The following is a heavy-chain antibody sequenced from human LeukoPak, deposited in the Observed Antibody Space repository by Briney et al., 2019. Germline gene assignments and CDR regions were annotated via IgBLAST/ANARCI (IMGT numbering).Heavy chain of an antibody. CDR2: INHSGST. J-gene: IGHJ5*02. D-gene: IGHD3-3*01. Sequence: PSETLSLTCAVYGGSFSGYHWSWIRQPPGKGLEWIGEINHSGSTNYNPSLKSRVTMSVDTSKNQFSLKLSSVTAADTAVYYCARGPAYDFWSGYYYNWFDPWGQGTLVTVSS. CDR1: GGSFSGYH. CDR3: ARGPAYDFWSGYYYNWFDP. V-gene: IGHV4-34*01.